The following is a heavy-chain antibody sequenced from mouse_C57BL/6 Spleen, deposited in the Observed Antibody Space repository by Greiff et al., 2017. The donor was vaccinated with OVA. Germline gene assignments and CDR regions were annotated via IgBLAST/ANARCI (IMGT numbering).Heavy chain of an antibody. CDR2: ISSGSSTI. CDR1: GFTFSDYG. D-gene: IGHD2-1*01. V-gene: IGHV5-17*01. CDR3: ARGNPLAMDY. J-gene: IGHJ4*01. Sequence: EVHLVESGGGLVKPGGSLKLSCAASGFTFSDYGMHWVRQAPEKGLEWVAYISSGSSTIYYADTVKGRFTISRDNAKNTLFLQMTSLRSEDTAMYYCARGNPLAMDYWGQGTSVTVSS.